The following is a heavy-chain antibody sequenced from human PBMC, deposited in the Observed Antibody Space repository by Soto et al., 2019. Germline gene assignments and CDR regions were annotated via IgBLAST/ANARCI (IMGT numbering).Heavy chain of an antibody. J-gene: IGHJ5*02. CDR2: IYYSGST. V-gene: IGHV4-30-4*01. CDR1: GGSISSGDYY. Sequence: LSLTCTVSGGSISSGDYYWSWIRQPPGKGLEWIGYIYYSGSTYYNPSLKSRVTISVDTSKNQFSLKLSSVTAADTAVYYCARETNTATVTTSYNWFDPWGQGTLVTVSS. D-gene: IGHD4-4*01. CDR3: ARETNTATVTTSYNWFDP.